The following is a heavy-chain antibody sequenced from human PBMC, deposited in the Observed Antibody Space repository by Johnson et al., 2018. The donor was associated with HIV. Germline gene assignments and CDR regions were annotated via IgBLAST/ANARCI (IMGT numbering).Heavy chain of an antibody. V-gene: IGHV3-23*04. CDR3: ARGIAVSNWVDI. Sequence: VQLVESGGDLVKPGGSLRLSCAASGFSFSSYAMSWVRQAPGKGLQWVSSISGSGTRTYYADSVKGRFTISRDNSQKTVYLQMNSLASEDTAVYYCARGIAVSNWVDIWGQGTMVTVSS. J-gene: IGHJ3*02. CDR1: GFSFSSYA. D-gene: IGHD6-19*01. CDR2: ISGSGTRT.